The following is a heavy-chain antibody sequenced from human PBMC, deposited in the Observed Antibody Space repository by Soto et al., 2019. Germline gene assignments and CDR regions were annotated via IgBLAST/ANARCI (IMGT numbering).Heavy chain of an antibody. Sequence: GGSLRLSCAASGFTFSSYGMHWVRQAPGKGLEWVAVISYDGSNKYYADSVKGRFTISRDNSKNTLYLQMNSLRAEDTAVYYCAKEIPICGGDCYSGGYFDYWGQGTLVTVSS. CDR2: ISYDGSNK. V-gene: IGHV3-30*18. D-gene: IGHD2-21*01. J-gene: IGHJ4*02. CDR3: AKEIPICGGDCYSGGYFDY. CDR1: GFTFSSYG.